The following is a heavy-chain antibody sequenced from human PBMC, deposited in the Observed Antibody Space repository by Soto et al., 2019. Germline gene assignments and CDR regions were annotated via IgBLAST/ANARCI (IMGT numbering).Heavy chain of an antibody. Sequence: QVQLVQSGAEVKKPGASVQVSCTASEDTFTGYYLHWVRQAPGQGLEWMGWINPNSGATTYAQKFQGRVTITRETSIHTAHMELSRLRSDDTPVYYCARDLNAPRLYSTSSGLIYYFGMDVCGQGTPVTVSS. V-gene: IGHV1-2*02. CDR1: EDTFTGYY. CDR3: ARDLNAPRLYSTSSGLIYYFGMDV. D-gene: IGHD6-6*01. CDR2: INPNSGAT. J-gene: IGHJ6*02.